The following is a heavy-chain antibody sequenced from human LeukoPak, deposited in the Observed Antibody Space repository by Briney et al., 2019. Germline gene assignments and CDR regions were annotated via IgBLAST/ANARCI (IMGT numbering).Heavy chain of an antibody. CDR1: GYTFTSYG. J-gene: IGHJ4*02. V-gene: IGHV1-18*01. CDR2: ISAYNGNT. CDR3: ARDLSYDSSGTYFDY. D-gene: IGHD3-22*01. Sequence: ASVTVSCKASGYTFTSYGISWVRQAPGQGLEWMGWISAYNGNTNYAQKLQGRVTMTTDTSTSTAYMELRSLRSDDTAVYYCARDLSYDSSGTYFDYWGQGTLVTVSS.